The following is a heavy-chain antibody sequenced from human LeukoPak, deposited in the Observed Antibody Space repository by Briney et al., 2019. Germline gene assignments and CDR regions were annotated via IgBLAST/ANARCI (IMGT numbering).Heavy chain of an antibody. D-gene: IGHD5-12*01. V-gene: IGHV4-4*07. Sequence: SETLSLTCTVSGVSISSYYRSWIRQPAGKGLEWIGRIYTSGSTNYNPSLKSRVTMSVDTSKNQFSLKLSSVTAADTAVYYCASDYSGYDSDAFDIWGQGTMVTVSS. J-gene: IGHJ3*02. CDR2: IYTSGST. CDR1: GVSISSYY. CDR3: ASDYSGYDSDAFDI.